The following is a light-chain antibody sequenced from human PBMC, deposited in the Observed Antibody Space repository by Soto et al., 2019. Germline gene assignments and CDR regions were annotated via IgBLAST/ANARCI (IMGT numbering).Light chain of an antibody. CDR1: SSDIGNYNY. CDR3: SSFTTRSTRV. V-gene: IGLV2-14*01. CDR2: EVS. Sequence: QSALTQPASVSGSPGQSITISYTGTSSDIGNYNYVSWYQQHPGKAPKVMIYEVSNRPSGVSNRFSGSKSGNTASLTISGLQAEDEADYYCSSFTTRSTRVFGTGTKLTVL. J-gene: IGLJ1*01.